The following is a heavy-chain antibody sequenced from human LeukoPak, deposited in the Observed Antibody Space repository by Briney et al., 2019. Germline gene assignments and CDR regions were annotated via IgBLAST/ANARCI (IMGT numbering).Heavy chain of an antibody. Sequence: SQPLSLTCAVCGGSISSGGYSWNWIRQPPAKGLEWIGYSHHSGGTYYNPSLKSRVTISVDRSKNQLSLNLSSVTAADTAVYYCASNYGGNSPFNYWGQGTPVTVSS. CDR3: ASNYGGNSPFNY. CDR2: SHHSGGT. CDR1: GGSISSGGYS. D-gene: IGHD4-23*01. V-gene: IGHV4-30-2*01. J-gene: IGHJ4*02.